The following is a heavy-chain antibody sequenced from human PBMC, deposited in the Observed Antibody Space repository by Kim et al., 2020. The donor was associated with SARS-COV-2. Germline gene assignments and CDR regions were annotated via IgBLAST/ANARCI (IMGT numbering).Heavy chain of an antibody. CDR1: GGSFSGYY. Sequence: SETLSLTCAVYGGSFSGYYWSWIRQPPGKGLEWIGEINHSGSTNYNPSLKSRVTISVDTSKNQFSLKLSSVTAADTAVYYCARGMRWELNYYGMDVWGQGTTVTVSS. D-gene: IGHD1-26*01. CDR3: ARGMRWELNYYGMDV. V-gene: IGHV4-34*01. CDR2: INHSGST. J-gene: IGHJ6*02.